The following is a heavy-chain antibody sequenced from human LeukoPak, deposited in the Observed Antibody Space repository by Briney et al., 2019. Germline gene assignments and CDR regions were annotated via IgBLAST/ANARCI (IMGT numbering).Heavy chain of an antibody. D-gene: IGHD2-15*01. V-gene: IGHV4-39*07. CDR1: GGSISRSSSY. J-gene: IGHJ4*02. Sequence: PSETLSLTCTVSGGSISRSSSYWGWLRQPPGKGLEWIGSIYDSGSTYYNPSLRSRVTISVDTSKNQFSLKLSSVTAADTAVYYCARGQAGWSRGFDYWGQGTLVTVSS. CDR3: ARGQAGWSRGFDY. CDR2: IYDSGST.